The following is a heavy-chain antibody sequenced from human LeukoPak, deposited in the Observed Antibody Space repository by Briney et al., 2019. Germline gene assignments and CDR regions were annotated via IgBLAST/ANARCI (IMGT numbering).Heavy chain of an antibody. J-gene: IGHJ4*02. V-gene: IGHV4-34*01. CDR2: INHSGST. Sequence: PSETLSLTCAVYGGSCSGYYWSLIRQPPGKGLNWIEEINHSGSTNYNPSLKSRVTISVDPSKSQFSLNLSSVTAAATAVYYCARGAAGLSVGYWGQGTLVTVSS. D-gene: IGHD6-13*01. CDR3: ARGAAGLSVGY. CDR1: GGSCSGYY.